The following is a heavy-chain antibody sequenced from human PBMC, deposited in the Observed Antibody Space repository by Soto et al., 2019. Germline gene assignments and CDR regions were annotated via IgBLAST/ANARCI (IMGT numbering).Heavy chain of an antibody. Sequence: PGGSLRLSCAASGFTFSDAWLTWVRQAPGKGLEWVGRIKTKSDGGTSDYGAAVKGRFTISRDDSKNTLFLHMNSLKIEDTAMYYCTSTLGFWGQGTLVTVSS. V-gene: IGHV3-15*01. CDR2: IKTKSDGGTS. CDR3: TSTLGF. J-gene: IGHJ4*02. D-gene: IGHD1-26*01. CDR1: GFTFSDAW.